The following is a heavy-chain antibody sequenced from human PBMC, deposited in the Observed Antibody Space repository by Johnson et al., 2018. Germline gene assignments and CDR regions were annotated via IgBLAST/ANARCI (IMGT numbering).Heavy chain of an antibody. V-gene: IGHV1-8*01. CDR3: ARLVPLSGMDV. CDR1: GYTFTSYD. J-gene: IGHJ6*02. D-gene: IGHD6-13*01. Sequence: QVQLQESGAEVKKPGASVKVSCKASGYTFTSYDINWVRQATGQGLEWMGWMNPISGNSGYAQKFQGRVTMTRNTSISTVYMELSSLRSEDTAVYFCARLVPLSGMDVWGQGTTVTVSS. CDR2: MNPISGNS.